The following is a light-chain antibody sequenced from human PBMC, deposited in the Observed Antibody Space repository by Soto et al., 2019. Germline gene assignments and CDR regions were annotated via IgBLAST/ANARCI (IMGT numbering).Light chain of an antibody. CDR1: INDVGGYNY. CDR2: QVT. V-gene: IGLV2-8*01. J-gene: IGLJ1*01. Sequence: QSVLTQPLSAAGCSGQSLTLSCAGTINDVGGYNYVSWYQQHPGKVPQLMIYQVTKRPSGVPDRFSASKSDTTASLTISGLQAEDEGDYYCMSYAGGNRFVFGTG. CDR3: MSYAGGNRFV.